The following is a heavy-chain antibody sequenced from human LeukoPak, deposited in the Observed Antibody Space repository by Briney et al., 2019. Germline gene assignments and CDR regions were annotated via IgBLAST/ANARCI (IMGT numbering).Heavy chain of an antibody. D-gene: IGHD6-19*01. Sequence: SVKVSCKASGYTFTSYYMHWVRQAPGQGLEWMGGIIPIFGTANYAQKFQGRVTITADKSTSTAYMELSSLRSEDTAVYYCARAPGEGSGFRYYMDVWGKGTTVTVSS. CDR2: IIPIFGTA. V-gene: IGHV1-69*06. CDR1: GYTFTSYY. CDR3: ARAPGEGSGFRYYMDV. J-gene: IGHJ6*03.